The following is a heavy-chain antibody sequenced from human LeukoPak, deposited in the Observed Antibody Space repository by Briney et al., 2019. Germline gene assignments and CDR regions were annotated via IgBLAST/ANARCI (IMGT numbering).Heavy chain of an antibody. Sequence: PSETLSLTCAVYGGSFSGYYWSWIRQPPKKGLEWIGEINHSGSTNYNPSLKSRVIISVDTSKNQFSLKLSSVTAADTAVYYCARTPSSGWLYYFDYWGQGTLVTVSS. V-gene: IGHV4-34*01. CDR1: GGSFSGYY. J-gene: IGHJ4*02. D-gene: IGHD6-19*01. CDR2: INHSGST. CDR3: ARTPSSGWLYYFDY.